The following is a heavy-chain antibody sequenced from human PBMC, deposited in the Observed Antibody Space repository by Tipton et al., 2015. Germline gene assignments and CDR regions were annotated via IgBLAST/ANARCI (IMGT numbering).Heavy chain of an antibody. CDR2: ISGYNGHI. CDR1: GYTFTNFG. CDR3: ARDRDVLDV. Sequence: QLVQSGAEVKKPGASVRVSCKASGYTFTNFGISWVRQAPGHGPEWMGWISGYNGHIKYAQKFQGRVTMTTDTSTSTAYMELRSLRSDDTAVYYCARDRDVLDVWGQGTTVTVSS. V-gene: IGHV1-18*01. J-gene: IGHJ6*02.